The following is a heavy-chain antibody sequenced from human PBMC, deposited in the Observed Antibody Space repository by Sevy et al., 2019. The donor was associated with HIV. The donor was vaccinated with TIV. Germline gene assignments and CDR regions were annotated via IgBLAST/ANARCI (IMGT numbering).Heavy chain of an antibody. J-gene: IGHJ6*02. CDR3: ARVWIPAANYGMDV. CDR1: GYTFTDYY. V-gene: IGHV1-2*02. CDR2: INPNSGGT. Sequence: ASVKVSCKASGYTFTDYYLHWVRQAPGQGLEWMGWINPNSGGTNYAQKFQGRVTMTRETSISTAYMELSRLRSDDTAVYYCARVWIPAANYGMDVWGQGTTVTVSS. D-gene: IGHD2-2*01.